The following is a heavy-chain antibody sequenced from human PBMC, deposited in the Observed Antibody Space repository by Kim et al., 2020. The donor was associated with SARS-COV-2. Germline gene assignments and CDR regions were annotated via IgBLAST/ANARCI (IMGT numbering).Heavy chain of an antibody. J-gene: IGHJ3*02. Sequence: SETLSLTCAVYGGSFSGYYWSWIRQPPGKGLEWIGEINHSGSTNYNPSLESRVTISVDTSKNQFSLKLSSVTAADTAVYYCARDGSGYDYGAFDIWGQGTMVTVSS. CDR3: ARDGSGYDYGAFDI. CDR2: INHSGST. D-gene: IGHD5-12*01. V-gene: IGHV4-34*01. CDR1: GGSFSGYY.